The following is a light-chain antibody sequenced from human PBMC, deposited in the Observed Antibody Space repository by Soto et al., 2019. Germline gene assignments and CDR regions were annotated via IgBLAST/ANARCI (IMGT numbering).Light chain of an antibody. CDR2: DDN. V-gene: IGLV3-21*02. J-gene: IGLJ1*01. Sequence: SYELTQPPSVSVAPGQTARITCGGNNIGSKSVHWYQQKPGQAPVLVVYDDNDRPSGIPERFSGSNSGNTATLTISSVEAGDEADYYCQVWDSSSDSYVFGTGTKVTVL. CDR1: NIGSKS. CDR3: QVWDSSSDSYV.